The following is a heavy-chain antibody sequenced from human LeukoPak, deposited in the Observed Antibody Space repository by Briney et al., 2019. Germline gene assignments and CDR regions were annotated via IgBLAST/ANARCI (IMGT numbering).Heavy chain of an antibody. J-gene: IGHJ6*02. CDR3: ARGAIFGVVIIYYGMDV. CDR2: ISYDGSNK. D-gene: IGHD3-3*01. Sequence: PGGSLRLSCAASGFTFSSYAMHWVRQAPGKGLEGVAVISYDGSNKYYADSVKGRFTISRDNSKNTLYLQMNSLRAEDTAVYYCARGAIFGVVIIYYGMDVWGQGTTVTVSS. CDR1: GFTFSSYA. V-gene: IGHV3-30-3*01.